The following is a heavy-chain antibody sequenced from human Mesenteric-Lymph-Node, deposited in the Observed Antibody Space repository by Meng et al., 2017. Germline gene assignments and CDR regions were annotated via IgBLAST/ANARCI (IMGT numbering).Heavy chain of an antibody. D-gene: IGHD1-1*01. CDR2: ISYDGSNK. V-gene: IGHV3-30*01. Sequence: VAVVGSGGGVVQSGRSLRLTCAASGFTFSSYAMHWVRQAPGKGLEWVAVISYDGSNKYYADSVKGRFTISRDNSKNTLYLQMNSLRAEDTAVYYCARGRYDAEYFQHWGQGTLVTVSS. J-gene: IGHJ1*01. CDR1: GFTFSSYA. CDR3: ARGRYDAEYFQH.